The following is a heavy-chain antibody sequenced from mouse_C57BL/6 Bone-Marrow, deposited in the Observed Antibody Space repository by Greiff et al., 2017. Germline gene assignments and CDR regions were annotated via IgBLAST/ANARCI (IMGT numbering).Heavy chain of an antibody. CDR1: GYTFTSYT. CDR3: ARLGGLRQYYFDY. J-gene: IGHJ2*01. V-gene: IGHV1-4*01. D-gene: IGHD3-2*02. CDR2: INPSSGYT. Sequence: QVQLQESGAELARPGASVKMSCKASGYTFTSYTMHWVKQRPGQGLEWIGYINPSSGYTKYNQKFKDKATLTADKSSSTAYMQLSSLTSEYSAVYDGARLGGLRQYYFDYWGQGTTLTVSS.